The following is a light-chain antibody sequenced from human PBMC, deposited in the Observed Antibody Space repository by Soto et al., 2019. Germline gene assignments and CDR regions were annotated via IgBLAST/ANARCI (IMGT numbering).Light chain of an antibody. CDR3: QQRSNWPLFT. V-gene: IGKV3-11*01. CDR2: DAS. CDR1: QSVSSY. Sequence: EIVLTQSPVTLSLSPGERATLSCRASQSVSSYLAWYHQKPGQRPRLLVYDASTRATGIPARFSGSGSGTDFTLTISSLEPEDFAVYYCQQRSNWPLFTFGPGTKVDIK. J-gene: IGKJ3*01.